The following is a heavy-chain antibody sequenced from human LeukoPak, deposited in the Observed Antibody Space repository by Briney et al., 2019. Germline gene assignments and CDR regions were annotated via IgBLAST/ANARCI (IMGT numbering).Heavy chain of an antibody. J-gene: IGHJ4*02. CDR2: INHSGST. CDR3: ARVGYCSSTSCYGGRDY. CDR1: GGSFSGYY. Sequence: PSETLSLTCAVYGGSFSGYYWSWIRQPPEKGLEWIGEINHSGSTNYNPSLKSRVTISVDTSKNQFSLKLSSVTAADTAVYYCARVGYCSSTSCYGGRDYWGQGTLVTVSS. D-gene: IGHD2-2*01. V-gene: IGHV4-34*01.